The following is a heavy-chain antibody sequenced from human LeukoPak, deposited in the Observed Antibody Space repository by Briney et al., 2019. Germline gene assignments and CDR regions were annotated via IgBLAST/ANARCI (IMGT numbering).Heavy chain of an antibody. Sequence: GGSLRLSCAASGFIFSNYGMHWVRQAPGKGLEWVAVVWYDGSNKYYADSVKGRFTISRDNAKTSLYLQMNSVRDEDTAFYYCAKTPYSSGRSPFDYWGQGTLVTVSS. V-gene: IGHV3-33*03. J-gene: IGHJ4*02. CDR3: AKTPYSSGRSPFDY. CDR2: VWYDGSNK. D-gene: IGHD6-19*01. CDR1: GFIFSNYG.